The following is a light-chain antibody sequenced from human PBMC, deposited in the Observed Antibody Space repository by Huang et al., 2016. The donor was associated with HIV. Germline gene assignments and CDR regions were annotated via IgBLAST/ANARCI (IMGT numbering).Light chain of an antibody. CDR2: GAS. Sequence: EIIMTQFPATLSLSPGERATLSGRARQSVGTQSAWYQQKPGQAPRLIIFGASNRATGVPGRSSGSGSGTEFTLTISSVQSEDFAVYYCQQYNTSPTTFGPGTRVDVK. CDR3: QQYNTSPTT. CDR1: QSVGTQ. J-gene: IGKJ3*01. V-gene: IGKV3-15*01.